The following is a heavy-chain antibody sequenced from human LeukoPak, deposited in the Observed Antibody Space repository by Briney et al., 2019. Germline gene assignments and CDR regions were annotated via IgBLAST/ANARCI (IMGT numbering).Heavy chain of an antibody. Sequence: GGSLRLSCAAPGFTFSSYWMSWVRQAPGKGLEWVANIKQDGSERYYVDSVKGRFTISRDNAKNSLYLQMNSLRAEDTAVYYCARDDCSSISCYHNWFDPWGQGTLVTVSS. CDR2: IKQDGSER. J-gene: IGHJ5*02. CDR1: GFTFSSYW. V-gene: IGHV3-7*01. D-gene: IGHD2-2*01. CDR3: ARDDCSSISCYHNWFDP.